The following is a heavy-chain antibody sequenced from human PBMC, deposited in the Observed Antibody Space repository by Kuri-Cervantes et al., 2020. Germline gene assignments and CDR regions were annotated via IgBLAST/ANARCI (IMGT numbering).Heavy chain of an antibody. D-gene: IGHD6-6*01. CDR3: ARDRGSSSYLTGDSDY. J-gene: IGHJ4*02. CDR2: IYYSGST. CDR1: GGSISSYY. V-gene: IGHV4-59*01. Sequence: SETLSLTCTVSGGSISSYYWSWIRQPPGKGLEWIGYIYYSGSTNYNPSLKSRVTISVDTSKNQFSLKLSSVTAADTAVYYCARDRGSSSYLTGDSDYWGQGTLVTVSS.